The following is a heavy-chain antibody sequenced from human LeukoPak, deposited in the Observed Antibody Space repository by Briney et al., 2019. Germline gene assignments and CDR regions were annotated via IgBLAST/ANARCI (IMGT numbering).Heavy chain of an antibody. J-gene: IGHJ4*02. CDR1: GYTFGSYD. D-gene: IGHD4-17*01. CDR3: AREQPDYGDHDY. CDR2: ISAYNGNT. V-gene: IGHV1-18*01. Sequence: ASVKVSCKDSGYTFGSYDINWVRQAPGQGLEWMGWISAYNGNTNYAQKLQGRVTMTTDTSTSTAYMELRSLRSDDTAVYYCAREQPDYGDHDYWGQGTLVTVSS.